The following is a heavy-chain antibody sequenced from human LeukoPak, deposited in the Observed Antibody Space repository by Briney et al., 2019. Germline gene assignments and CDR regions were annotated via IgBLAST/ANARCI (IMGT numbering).Heavy chain of an antibody. D-gene: IGHD6-13*01. CDR2: ISYDGSNK. J-gene: IGHJ4*02. CDR1: GFTFSSYA. V-gene: IGHV3-30-3*01. CDR3: AKGSSSFPALFDY. Sequence: PGGSLRLSCAASGFTFSSYAMHWVRQAPCKGLEWVAVISYDGSNKYYADSVKGRFTISRDNSKNTLYLQMNSLRAEDTAVYYCAKGSSSFPALFDYWGQGTLVTVSS.